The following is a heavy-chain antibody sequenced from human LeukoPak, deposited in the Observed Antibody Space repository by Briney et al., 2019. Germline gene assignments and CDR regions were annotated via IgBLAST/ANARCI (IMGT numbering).Heavy chain of an antibody. V-gene: IGHV5-51*01. J-gene: IGHJ6*03. CDR1: GYSFANYW. D-gene: IGHD3-22*01. CDR3: ARHAPYYFDSSGYSYYYYYVDV. CDR2: IYPSDSGT. Sequence: GESLKISCKGSGYSFANYWIGWVRQMPGKGLEWMGIIYPSDSGTRYSPSFQGQVTISADKSINTAFLQWTSLKASDTAIYCCARHAPYYFDSSGYSYYYYYVDVWGKGTTVTVSS.